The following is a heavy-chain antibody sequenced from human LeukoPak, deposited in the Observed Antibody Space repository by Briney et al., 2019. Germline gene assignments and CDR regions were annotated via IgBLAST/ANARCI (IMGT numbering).Heavy chain of an antibody. CDR1: GFTFSIHG. CDR3: ARVGRGLYSMDV. V-gene: IGHV3-48*02. Sequence: GGSLRLSCAASGFTFSIHGMNWVRQTPGKGLEWVSYIINSGGTIYYADSVQGRFTISRDNAKNSLYPQMNSLRDEDTAVYYCARVGRGLYSMDVWGQGTTVTVSS. D-gene: IGHD3-10*01. J-gene: IGHJ6*02. CDR2: IINSGGTI.